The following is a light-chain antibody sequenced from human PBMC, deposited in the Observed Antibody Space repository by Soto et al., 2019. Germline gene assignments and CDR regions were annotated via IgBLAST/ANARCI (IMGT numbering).Light chain of an antibody. CDR2: AAS. V-gene: IGKV1-9*01. Sequence: DIQLTQSPSFLSASVGDRVTITCRASQGISSYLAWYQQKPGKAPKLLIYAASTLQSGVPSRFSGSGSGTEFTLTISSLQPEDFATYYCQQLNRSSIFTFGPGTKVDIK. CDR3: QQLNRSSIFT. J-gene: IGKJ3*01. CDR1: QGISSY.